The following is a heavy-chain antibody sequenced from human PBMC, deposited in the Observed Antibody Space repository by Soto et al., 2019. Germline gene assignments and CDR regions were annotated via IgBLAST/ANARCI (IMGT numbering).Heavy chain of an antibody. Sequence: EVQLVESGGGLVKPGGSLRLSCAASGFTFTRYSMNWVRQAPXXXLEWVSSISSTTNYIYYGDSMKGRFTISRDNAKNSLYLEXNSLXXXXTXVXXXXXXXXXXTXXFDYWGQGTLVTVSS. CDR2: ISSTTNYI. CDR3: XXXXXXXTXXFDY. V-gene: IGHV3-21*06. J-gene: IGHJ4*02. CDR1: GFTFTRYS.